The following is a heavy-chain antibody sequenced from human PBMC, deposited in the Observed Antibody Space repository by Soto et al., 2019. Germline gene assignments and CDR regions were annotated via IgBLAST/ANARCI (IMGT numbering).Heavy chain of an antibody. J-gene: IGHJ6*02. D-gene: IGHD3-3*01. V-gene: IGHV3-30*03. CDR3: AGHETYYDFWSGYFLRRDTLKYGMDV. CDR2: ISYDGSNK. CDR1: GFTFSSYG. Sequence: AGGSLRLSCAASGFTFSSYGMHWVRQAPGKGLEWVAVISYDGSNKYYADSVKGRFTISRDNSKNTLYLQMNSLRAEDTAVYYCAGHETYYDFWSGYFLRRDTLKYGMDVWGQGTTVTVSS.